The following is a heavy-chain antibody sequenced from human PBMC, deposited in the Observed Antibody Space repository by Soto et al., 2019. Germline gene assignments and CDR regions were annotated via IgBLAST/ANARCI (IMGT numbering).Heavy chain of an antibody. CDR1: GGSFSGYY. CDR3: ARGGTDTAMVHIFDY. Sequence: XGTLSLTCAVYGGSFSGYYWSWIRQPPGKGLEWIGEINHSGSTNYSPSLKSRVTISVDTSKNQFSLKLSSVTAADTAVYYCARGGTDTAMVHIFDYWGQGTLVTVSS. D-gene: IGHD5-18*01. J-gene: IGHJ4*02. V-gene: IGHV4-34*01. CDR2: INHSGST.